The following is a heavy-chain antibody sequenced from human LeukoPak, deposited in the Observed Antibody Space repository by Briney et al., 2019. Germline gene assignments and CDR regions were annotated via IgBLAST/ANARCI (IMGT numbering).Heavy chain of an antibody. CDR1: GFTSSNYG. D-gene: IGHD3-10*01. V-gene: IGHV3-30*02. Sequence: GGSLRLSCAASGFTSSNYGMHWVRQAPGKGLEWVAFIRNDGSNKYYADSVKGRFTVSRDNSKNTLYPQMDSLRVEDTAVYYCAKQYGSGSLPDHNFDYWGQGTLVTVSS. CDR2: IRNDGSNK. CDR3: AKQYGSGSLPDHNFDY. J-gene: IGHJ4*02.